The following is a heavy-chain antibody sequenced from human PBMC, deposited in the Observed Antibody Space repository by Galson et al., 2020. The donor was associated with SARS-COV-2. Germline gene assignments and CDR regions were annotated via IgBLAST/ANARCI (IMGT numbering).Heavy chain of an antibody. D-gene: IGHD6-19*01. CDR1: GFTVSSNY. V-gene: IGHV3-53*05. CDR2: IYSGGST. CDR3: VKGHSSGWYRCDY. J-gene: IGHJ4*02. Sequence: GASLKIYCAASGFTVSSNYMGWVRQAPGKGLELVSVIYSGGSTYYADSVRGRFTISRDNSKNTLYLQMSSLRPEDTALYYCVKGHSSGWYRCDYWGQGALVTV.